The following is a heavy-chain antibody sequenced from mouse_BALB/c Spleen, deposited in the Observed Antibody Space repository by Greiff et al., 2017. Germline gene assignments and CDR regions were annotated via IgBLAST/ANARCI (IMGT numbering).Heavy chain of an antibody. Sequence: EVKLVESGGGLVQPGGSRKLSCAASGFTFSSFGMHWVRQAPEKGLEWVAYISSGSSTIYYADTVKGRFTISRDNPKNTLFLQMTSLRSEDTAMYYCARRERDDGYGYFDVWGAGTTVTVSS. V-gene: IGHV5-17*02. J-gene: IGHJ1*01. D-gene: IGHD2-14*01. CDR2: ISSGSSTI. CDR1: GFTFSSFG. CDR3: ARRERDDGYGYFDV.